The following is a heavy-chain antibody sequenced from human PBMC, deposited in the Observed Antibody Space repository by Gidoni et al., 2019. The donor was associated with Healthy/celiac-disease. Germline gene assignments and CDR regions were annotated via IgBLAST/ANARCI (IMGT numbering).Heavy chain of an antibody. Sequence: QVQLQESGPGLVKPSETLSLTCTVSGGSISSYYWSWIRQPPGKGLEWIGYIYYSGSTNYNPSLKSRVTISVDTSKNQFSLKLSSVTAADTAVYYCARDYYGSGSGGGLGDYYYYMDVWGKGTTVTVSS. J-gene: IGHJ6*03. CDR1: GGSISSYY. CDR3: ARDYYGSGSGGGLGDYYYYMDV. CDR2: IYYSGST. D-gene: IGHD3-10*01. V-gene: IGHV4-59*01.